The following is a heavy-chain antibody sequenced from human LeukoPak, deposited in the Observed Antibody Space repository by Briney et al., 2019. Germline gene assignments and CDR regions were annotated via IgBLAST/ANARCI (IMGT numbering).Heavy chain of an antibody. CDR1: GDSISSDY. CDR2: IYTSGST. CDR3: AREYGDFDY. D-gene: IGHD4-17*01. Sequence: SETLSLTCTVPGDSISSDYWGWVRQTAGKGLEWIGRIYTSGSTNYNPSLKSRVTMSVDTSKNQFSLKLNSVTAADTAVYYCAREYGDFDYWGQGTLVTVSS. V-gene: IGHV4-4*07. J-gene: IGHJ4*02.